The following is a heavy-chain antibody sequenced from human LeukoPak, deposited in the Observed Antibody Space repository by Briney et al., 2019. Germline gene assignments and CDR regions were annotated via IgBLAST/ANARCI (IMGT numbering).Heavy chain of an antibody. CDR3: VKDNGRWFDP. V-gene: IGHV4-59*01. Sequence: SETLSLTCTVSGGSMRSNYWSLTRQPPGKGLEWIGNIYYSGSTNYNPSLKSRVTISIDPSKNQFSLKLSSVTAADTAIYYCVKDNGRWFDPWGQGTLVTVSS. CDR1: GGSMRSNY. CDR2: IYYSGST. D-gene: IGHD1-26*01. J-gene: IGHJ5*02.